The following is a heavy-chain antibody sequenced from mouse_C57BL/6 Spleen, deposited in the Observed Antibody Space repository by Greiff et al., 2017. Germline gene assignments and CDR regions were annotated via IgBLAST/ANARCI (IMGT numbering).Heavy chain of an antibody. D-gene: IGHD3-1*01. V-gene: IGHV1-80*01. CDR1: GYAFSSYW. J-gene: IGHJ2*01. CDR3: ARDGAFYYFDY. CDR2: IYPGDGDT. Sequence: QVQLQQSGAELVKPGASVKISCKASGYAFSSYWMNWVKQRPGKGLEWIGQIYPGDGDTNYNGKFKGKATLTADKSSSTAYMQLSSLTSEDSAVYFCARDGAFYYFDYWGQGTTLTVSS.